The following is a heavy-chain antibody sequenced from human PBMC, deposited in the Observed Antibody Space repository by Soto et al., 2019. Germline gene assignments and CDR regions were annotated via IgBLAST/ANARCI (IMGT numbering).Heavy chain of an antibody. V-gene: IGHV3-30*18. Sequence: GGSLRLSCAASGFTFSSYGMHWVRQAPGKGLEWVAVISYDGSNKYYADSVKGRFTISRDNSKNTLYLQMNSLRAEDTAVYYCAKGWHYGAPVLDYWGQGTLVTV. CDR1: GFTFSSYG. CDR3: AKGWHYGAPVLDY. D-gene: IGHD4-17*01. J-gene: IGHJ4*02. CDR2: ISYDGSNK.